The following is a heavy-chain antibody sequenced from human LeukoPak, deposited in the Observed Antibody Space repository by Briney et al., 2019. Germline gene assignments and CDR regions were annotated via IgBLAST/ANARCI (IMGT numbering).Heavy chain of an antibody. CDR3: ARGPRQAVAGTGDAFDI. D-gene: IGHD6-19*01. V-gene: IGHV4-59*01. CDR1: GGSISSYY. CDR2: IYYSGST. J-gene: IGHJ3*02. Sequence: SETLSLTCTVSGGSISSYYWSWIRQPPGKGLEWIGYIYYSGSTNYNPSLKSRVTISVDTSKNQFSLRLSSVTAADTAVYYCARGPRQAVAGTGDAFDIWGQGTMVTVSS.